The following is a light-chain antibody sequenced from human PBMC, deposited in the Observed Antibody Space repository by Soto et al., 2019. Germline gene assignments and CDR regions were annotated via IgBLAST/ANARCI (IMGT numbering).Light chain of an antibody. Sequence: EIVLTQSPGTLSLSPGEGATLSCRASQSLSGNLAWYQQKPGQAPRLLIYGASNRATGIPDRFSGSGSGTDFTLTISRLEPEDFAVYYCQQYGSSGTFGQGTKVDNK. CDR1: QSLSGN. CDR2: GAS. J-gene: IGKJ1*01. CDR3: QQYGSSGT. V-gene: IGKV3-20*01.